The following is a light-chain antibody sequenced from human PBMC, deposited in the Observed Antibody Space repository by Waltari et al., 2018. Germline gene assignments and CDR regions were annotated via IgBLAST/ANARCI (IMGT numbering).Light chain of an antibody. Sequence: TCQASQKISSWLAWYQQKPGKAPKLLIYKASSLESGVPSRFSGSGSGTEFTLTISSLQPDDFATYYCQQYNSYPWTFGQGTKVEIK. CDR3: QQYNSYPWT. CDR2: KAS. V-gene: IGKV1-5*03. CDR1: QKISSW. J-gene: IGKJ1*01.